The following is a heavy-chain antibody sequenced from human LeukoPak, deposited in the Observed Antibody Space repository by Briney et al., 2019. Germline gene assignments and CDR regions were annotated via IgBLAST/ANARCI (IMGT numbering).Heavy chain of an antibody. V-gene: IGHV4-59*12. CDR1: GGSISSYY. CDR3: ARDPHYYDSSGYYGPRFDY. D-gene: IGHD3-22*01. CDR2: IYYSGST. Sequence: SETLSLTCTVSGGSISSYYWSWIRQPPGKGLEWIGYIYYSGSTNYNPSLKSRVTISVDTSKNQFSLKLSSVTAADTAVYYCARDPHYYDSSGYYGPRFDYWGQGTLVTVSS. J-gene: IGHJ4*02.